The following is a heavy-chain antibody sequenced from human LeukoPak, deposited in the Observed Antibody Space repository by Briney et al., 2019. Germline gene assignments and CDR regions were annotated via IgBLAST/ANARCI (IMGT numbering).Heavy chain of an antibody. Sequence: GGSLRLSCAASGFTVSSNYMSWVRQAPGKGLEWVSVIYSGGSTYYADSVKGRFTISRHNSKNTLYLQMNSLRAEDPAVYYCARVKTVTPFLYYFDYWGQGTLVTVSS. V-gene: IGHV3-53*04. CDR1: GFTVSSNY. CDR3: ARVKTVTPFLYYFDY. D-gene: IGHD4-11*01. J-gene: IGHJ4*02. CDR2: IYSGGST.